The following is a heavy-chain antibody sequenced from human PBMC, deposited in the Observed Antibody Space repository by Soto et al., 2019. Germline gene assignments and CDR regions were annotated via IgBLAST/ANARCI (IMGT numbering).Heavy chain of an antibody. J-gene: IGHJ3*02. Sequence: EVQLVESGGDLVQPGQSLRLSCAASGFSFSSYSMNWVRQAPGKGLDWISYLSSSKTYIWYADSVKGRFTISRDNAKNSLSLQMNSLRDEDTAVYYCVRDSGWAFDIWGLGTMVTVSS. CDR3: VRDSGWAFDI. D-gene: IGHD6-19*01. CDR2: LSSSKTYI. V-gene: IGHV3-48*02. CDR1: GFSFSSYS.